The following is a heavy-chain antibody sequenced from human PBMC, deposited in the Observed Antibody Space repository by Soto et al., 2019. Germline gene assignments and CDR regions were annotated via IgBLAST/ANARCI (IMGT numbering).Heavy chain of an antibody. Sequence: KTSETLSLTCTVSGGSIRSYYWTWIRQPPGKGLEWLGYIFYSGSTFYNPSLKSRVTISIHTSKSQFSLQLTSVTAADTAVYYCARGAADTAMVDSWGQGTLVTVSS. CDR2: IFYSGST. V-gene: IGHV4-59*01. CDR1: GGSIRSYY. D-gene: IGHD5-18*01. J-gene: IGHJ4*02. CDR3: ARGAADTAMVDS.